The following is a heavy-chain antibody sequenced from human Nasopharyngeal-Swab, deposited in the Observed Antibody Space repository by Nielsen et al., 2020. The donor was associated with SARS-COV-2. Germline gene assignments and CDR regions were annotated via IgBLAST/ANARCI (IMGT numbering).Heavy chain of an antibody. CDR3: ARMIFGVANAGIDV. J-gene: IGHJ6*02. V-gene: IGHV4-61*02. Sequence: WIRQPPGKGLEWIGRMHTSTTTSYNPSLKSRVTISVDKSNNQFSLKQSSVTAADTAVYYCARMIFGVANAGIDVWGQGATVTVSS. CDR2: MHTSTTT. D-gene: IGHD3-3*01.